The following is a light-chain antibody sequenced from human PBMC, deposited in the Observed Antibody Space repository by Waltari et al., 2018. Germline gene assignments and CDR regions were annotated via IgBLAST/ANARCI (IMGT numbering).Light chain of an antibody. CDR2: DVS. V-gene: IGLV2-14*03. CDR1: SSDVGGLNY. CDR3: SSYTSSSIWV. J-gene: IGLJ3*02. Sequence: QSALTQPASVSGSPGQSLNISCTGTSSDVGGLNYVSWYKQHPGKASKLMVYDVSNRPSGVSNRCACSRAGNTASLTISGRQAEDEADYYCSSYTSSSIWVFGGGTKLTVL.